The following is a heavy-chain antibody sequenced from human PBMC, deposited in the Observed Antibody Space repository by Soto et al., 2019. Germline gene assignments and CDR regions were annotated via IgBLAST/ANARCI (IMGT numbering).Heavy chain of an antibody. CDR1: GYTFTSYA. D-gene: IGHD3-10*01. V-gene: IGHV1-3*01. CDR3: AREAGSGSYYPLYYFDY. CDR2: INAGNGNT. Sequence: ASVKVSCKASGYTFTSYAMHWVRQAPGQRLEWMGWINAGNGNTKYSQKFQGRVTITRDTSASTAYMELSSLRSEDTAVYYCAREAGSGSYYPLYYFDYWGKGTLVTVSS. J-gene: IGHJ4*02.